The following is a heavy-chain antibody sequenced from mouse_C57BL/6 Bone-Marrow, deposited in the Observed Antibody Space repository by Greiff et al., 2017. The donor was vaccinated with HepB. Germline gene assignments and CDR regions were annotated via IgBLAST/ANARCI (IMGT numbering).Heavy chain of an antibody. CDR3: ARESGYYGSSYLYWYFDV. V-gene: IGHV3-6*01. Sequence: EVQLVESGPGLVKPSQSLSLTCSVTGYSITSGYYWNWIRQFPGNKLEWMGYISYDGSNNYNPSLKNRISITRDTSKNQFFLKLNSVTTEDTATYYCARESGYYGSSYLYWYFDVWGTGTTVTVSS. CDR2: ISYDGSN. D-gene: IGHD1-1*01. J-gene: IGHJ1*03. CDR1: GYSITSGYY.